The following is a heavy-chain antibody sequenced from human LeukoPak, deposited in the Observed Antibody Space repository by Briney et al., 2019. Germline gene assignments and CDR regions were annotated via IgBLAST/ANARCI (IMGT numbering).Heavy chain of an antibody. D-gene: IGHD6-13*01. CDR3: AKEGRSTTPGY. CDR2: ISSSSSYI. Sequence: KSGGSLRLSCAASGFTFSSYSMNWVRQAPGKGLEWVSSISSSSSYIYYADSVKGRFTISRDNAKNSLYLQMNSLRAEDTAVYFCAKEGRSTTPGYWGQGTLVTVSS. J-gene: IGHJ4*02. V-gene: IGHV3-21*01. CDR1: GFTFSSYS.